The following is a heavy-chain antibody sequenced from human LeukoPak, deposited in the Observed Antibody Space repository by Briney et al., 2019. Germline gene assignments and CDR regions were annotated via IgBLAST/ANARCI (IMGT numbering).Heavy chain of an antibody. Sequence: GESLKISCNGSGYSFTSYLIGLVRQIPGKGLEWMGIIYPGDSDTRYSPSFQGQVTISPDKSISTAYLQWSSLKASDTAMYYCAVTSPRSVAEYWVYWGQGTLVTVSS. D-gene: IGHD6-19*01. V-gene: IGHV5-51*01. CDR3: AVTSPRSVAEYWVY. J-gene: IGHJ4*02. CDR2: IYPGDSDT. CDR1: GYSFTSYL.